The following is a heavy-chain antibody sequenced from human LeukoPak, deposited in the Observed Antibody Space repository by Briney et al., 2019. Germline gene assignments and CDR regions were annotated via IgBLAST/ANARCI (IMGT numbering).Heavy chain of an antibody. V-gene: IGHV4-39*01. D-gene: IGHD3-22*01. Sequence: SETLSLTCTVSGGSISSNSYYWGWIRQPPGKGLEWIGSLYYSGNTHYNPSLRSRVAISADTSNNQFSLKLRSVTAADTAVYYCARRLVVIPTPDLWGQGILVTVSS. CDR3: ARRLVVIPTPDL. CDR2: LYYSGNT. CDR1: GGSISSNSYY. J-gene: IGHJ5*02.